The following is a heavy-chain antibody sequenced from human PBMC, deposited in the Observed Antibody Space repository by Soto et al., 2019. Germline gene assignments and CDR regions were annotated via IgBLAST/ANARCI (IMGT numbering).Heavy chain of an antibody. CDR1: GFSLSTSGVG. CDR2: IYWDDDK. CDR3: ARFSSGWPFDAFDI. D-gene: IGHD6-19*01. V-gene: IGHV2-5*02. J-gene: IGHJ3*02. Sequence: QITLKESGPTLVKPTQTLTLTCTFSGFSLSTSGVGVGWIRQPPGKALEWLALIYWDDDKRYSPSLKSRLTITMDTSKNQVVLTMTNMDPVDTATYYCARFSSGWPFDAFDIWGQGTMVTVSS.